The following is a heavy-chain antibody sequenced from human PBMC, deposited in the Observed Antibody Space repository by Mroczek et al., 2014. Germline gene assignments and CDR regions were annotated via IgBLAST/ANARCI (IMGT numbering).Heavy chain of an antibody. CDR3: ARDEGYVSLDV. Sequence: GKKPRSSVKVSCKASGGTFSSYTISWVRQAPEQGLEWMGRIIPILGIANYAQKFQGRVTITADKSTSTAYMELSSLRSEDTAVYYCARDEGYVSLDVVGPRDHGHRLL. CDR1: GGTFSSYT. CDR2: IIPILGIA. J-gene: IGHJ6*02. V-gene: IGHV1-69*04. D-gene: IGHD3-16*01.